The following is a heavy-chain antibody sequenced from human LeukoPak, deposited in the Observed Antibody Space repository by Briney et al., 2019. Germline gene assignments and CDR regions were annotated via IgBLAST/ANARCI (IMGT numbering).Heavy chain of an antibody. D-gene: IGHD6-19*01. Sequence: GGSLRLSCAASGFRFSSYDIHWVRQAPGKGLEWVTFIESDGTKEYYAASVKGRFTISRDNSKNTVYVQMNTLRAEDTAVYYCAKEGSGWYYLDYWGQGTVVTVSS. V-gene: IGHV3-30*02. CDR3: AKEGSGWYYLDY. J-gene: IGHJ4*02. CDR1: GFRFSSYD. CDR2: IESDGTKE.